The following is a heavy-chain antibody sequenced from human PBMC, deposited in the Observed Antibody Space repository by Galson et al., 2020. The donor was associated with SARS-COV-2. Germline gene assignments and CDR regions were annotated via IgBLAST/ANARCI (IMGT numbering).Heavy chain of an antibody. CDR3: ARGGEWELPYYFDY. D-gene: IGHD1-26*01. CDR2: ISSDGSNS. CDR1: GFTFSNYV. Sequence: GESLKISCAASGFTFSNYVMHWVRQDPGKGPEWVAVISSDGSNSFYADSLKGRFTISRDNSKSTLYLQMNSLRAEDTAVYYCARGGEWELPYYFDYWGQGTLVTVSS. V-gene: IGHV3-30*04. J-gene: IGHJ4*02.